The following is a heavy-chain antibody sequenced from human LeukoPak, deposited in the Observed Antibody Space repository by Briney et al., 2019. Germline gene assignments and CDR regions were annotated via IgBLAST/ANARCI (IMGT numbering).Heavy chain of an antibody. CDR3: TRDWDPITGTTRWFDP. V-gene: IGHV1-2*02. Sequence: ASVKVSCKASRYTFTGYYMHWVRQAPGQGLEWMGWINTNSGGANYAQKFQGRVTMTRDTSITTAYMELSRLRSDDTAVYYCTRDWDPITGTTRWFDPWGQGTLVTVSS. CDR1: RYTFTGYY. J-gene: IGHJ5*02. D-gene: IGHD1-7*01. CDR2: INTNSGGA.